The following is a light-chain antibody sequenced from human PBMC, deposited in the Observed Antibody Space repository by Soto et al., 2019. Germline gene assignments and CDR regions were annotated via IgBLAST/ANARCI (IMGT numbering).Light chain of an antibody. J-gene: IGKJ2*01. V-gene: IGKV3-11*01. CDR1: QSVSSS. Sequence: EIVLTQSPATLSLSPGERATLSCRASQSVSSSLAWYQQKAGQPPRLLIYDASNRATGIPARFSGSGSGTDFTLTITSLQSEDFAVYFCQQYNNWPPDTFGQGTKLEIK. CDR3: QQYNNWPPDT. CDR2: DAS.